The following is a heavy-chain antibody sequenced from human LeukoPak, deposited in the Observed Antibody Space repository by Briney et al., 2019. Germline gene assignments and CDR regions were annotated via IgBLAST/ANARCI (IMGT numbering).Heavy chain of an antibody. J-gene: IGHJ4*01. CDR1: GVSISSSYYY. Sequence: PSETLSLTCIVSGVSISSSYYYWGWTRQPPGKGLEWIGSIYYSGSTYYNSSLKSRVTISIDTSKNQVSLNLTPMTAADTAVYYCAKSGGYGLIDYWGQGTLVTVSS. V-gene: IGHV4-39*01. CDR3: AKSGGYGLIDY. D-gene: IGHD1-26*01. CDR2: IYYSGST.